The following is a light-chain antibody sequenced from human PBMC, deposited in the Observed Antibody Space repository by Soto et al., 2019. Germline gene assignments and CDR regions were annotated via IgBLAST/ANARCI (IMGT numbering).Light chain of an antibody. CDR1: SSDAGAYTS. J-gene: IGLJ1*01. CDR3: SSYTSDNRDYV. Sequence: QSVLTQPASVSGSPGQSITISCTGSSSDAGAYTSVSWYQQHPGKAPKLMIYEVSNRPSGVSRRFSGSKSGNTASLTISGLQAEDEAHYYCSSYTSDNRDYVFGTGTKVTVL. CDR2: EVS. V-gene: IGLV2-14*01.